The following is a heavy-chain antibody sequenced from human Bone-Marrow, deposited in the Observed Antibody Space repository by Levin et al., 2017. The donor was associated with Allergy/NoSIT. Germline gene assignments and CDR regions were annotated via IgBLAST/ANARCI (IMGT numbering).Heavy chain of an antibody. V-gene: IGHV4-30-2*01. J-gene: IGHJ6*02. Sequence: SETLSLTCAVSGGSISSGGYSWSWIRQPPGKGLEWIGYIYHSGSTYYNPSLKSRVTISVDRSKNQFSLKLSSVTAADTAVYYCASGTIFGVVIRDGMDGWGQGTTVTVSS. D-gene: IGHD3-3*01. CDR2: IYHSGST. CDR3: ASGTIFGVVIRDGMDG. CDR1: GGSISSGGYS.